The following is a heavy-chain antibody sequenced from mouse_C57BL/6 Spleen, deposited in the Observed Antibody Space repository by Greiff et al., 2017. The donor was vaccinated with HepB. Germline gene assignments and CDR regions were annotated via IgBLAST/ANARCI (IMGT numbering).Heavy chain of an antibody. CDR1: GYAFSSSW. J-gene: IGHJ4*01. Sequence: VKLMESGPELVKPGASVKISCKASGYAFSSSWMNWVKQRPGKGLEWIGRIYPGDGDTNYNGKFKRKATLTADKSSSTAYMQLSSLTSEDSAVYFCATTVVALYAMDYWGQGTSVTVSS. CDR2: IYPGDGDT. D-gene: IGHD1-1*01. V-gene: IGHV1-82*01. CDR3: ATTVVALYAMDY.